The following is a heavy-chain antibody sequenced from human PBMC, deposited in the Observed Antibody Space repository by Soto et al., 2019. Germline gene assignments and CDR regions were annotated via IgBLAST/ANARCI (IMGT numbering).Heavy chain of an antibody. J-gene: IGHJ4*02. V-gene: IGHV4-4*02. Sequence: SETLSLTCVVSDGSISTYDWWTWVRQPPGTGLEWIGKMFHSGGADYSPSLKSRVTISADSSKNHFPLRLTALTAADTAVYYCATGNVDSMLEYWGQGTQVTVSS. CDR1: DGSISTYDW. CDR2: MFHSGGA. CDR3: ATGNVDSMLEY. D-gene: IGHD3-3*01.